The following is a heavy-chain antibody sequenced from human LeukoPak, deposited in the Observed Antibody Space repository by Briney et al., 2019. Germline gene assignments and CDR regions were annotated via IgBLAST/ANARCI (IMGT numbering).Heavy chain of an antibody. Sequence: SQTLSLTCAMSGDSVSSTAWNWIRQSPPRGLEWLGRTYYRAKWYNDYALSVKSRITINPDTSKNKFSLQLNSVTPEDMAVYYCARGGIGYCTSSGCYFDYWGQGTLVTVSS. CDR1: GDSVSSTA. CDR3: ARGGIGYCTSSGCYFDY. J-gene: IGHJ4*02. CDR2: TYYRAKWYN. V-gene: IGHV6-1*01. D-gene: IGHD2-2*01.